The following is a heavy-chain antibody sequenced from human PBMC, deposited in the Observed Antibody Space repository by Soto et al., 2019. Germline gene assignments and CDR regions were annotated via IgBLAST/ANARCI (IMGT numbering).Heavy chain of an antibody. J-gene: IGHJ6*02. CDR2: IYYSGST. CDR3: ARLFSELWIQLWDSYYGMDV. CDR1: GGSISSSSYY. Sequence: QLQLQESGPGLVKPSETLSLTCTVSGGSISSSSYYWGWIRQPPGKGLEWIGSIYYSGSTYYNPSLKSRVTISVDTSKNQFSLKLSSVTAADTAVYYCARLFSELWIQLWDSYYGMDVWGQGTTVTVSS. D-gene: IGHD5-18*01. V-gene: IGHV4-39*01.